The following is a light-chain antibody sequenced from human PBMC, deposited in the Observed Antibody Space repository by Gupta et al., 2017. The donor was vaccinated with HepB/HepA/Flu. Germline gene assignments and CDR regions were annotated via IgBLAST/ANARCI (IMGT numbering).Light chain of an antibody. Sequence: DVVMTQSPLSLHVTLGQPASIACRSSQSLVHGDGNTYLNWFHQRPGQSPRRLIYKVSSRDSGVPDRFSGSGSGTDFTLKISRVETEDVGVYYCMQGTHWPLTFGGGTKVEIK. CDR1: QSLVHGDGNTY. CDR3: MQGTHWPLT. CDR2: KVS. V-gene: IGKV2-30*02. J-gene: IGKJ4*01.